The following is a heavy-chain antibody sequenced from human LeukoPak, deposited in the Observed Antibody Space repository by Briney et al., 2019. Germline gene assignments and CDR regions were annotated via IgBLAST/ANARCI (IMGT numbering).Heavy chain of an antibody. D-gene: IGHD3-9*01. Sequence: GESLKISCKGSGYSFTSYWIGWVRQMPGKGLEWMGIIYPGDSDTRYSPSFQGQVTTSADKSISTAYLQWSSLKASDTAMYYCARQSSSYDILTGYSTNNWFDPWGQGTLVTVSS. CDR3: ARQSSSYDILTGYSTNNWFDP. V-gene: IGHV5-51*01. J-gene: IGHJ5*02. CDR1: GYSFTSYW. CDR2: IYPGDSDT.